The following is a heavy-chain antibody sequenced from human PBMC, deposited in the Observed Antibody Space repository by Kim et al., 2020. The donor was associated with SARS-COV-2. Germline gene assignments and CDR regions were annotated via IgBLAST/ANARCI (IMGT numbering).Heavy chain of an antibody. J-gene: IGHJ4*02. D-gene: IGHD5-18*01. CDR2: ST. CDR3: ATLVKTAMAE. V-gene: IGHV3-23*01. Sequence: STSIADSMKSRFTIARDKMKNTLYLQMNSLRPEKTTVYYCATLVKTAMAEWSQGTLGTVSS.